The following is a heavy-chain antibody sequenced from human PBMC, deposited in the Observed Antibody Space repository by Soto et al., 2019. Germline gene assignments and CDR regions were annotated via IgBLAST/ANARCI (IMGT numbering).Heavy chain of an antibody. CDR1: GVSLTSGNW. V-gene: IGHV4-4*01. Sequence: TLALTCAVSGVSLTSGNWWTWVRQSPQRGLEYIGEIFHDGTANYYPSFERRVAMSVDTSRNQFSLKLTSVTAADTAVYFCARLVYDTRLNYMYFDFWGPGTLVTVSS. J-gene: IGHJ4*02. CDR3: ARLVYDTRLNYMYFDF. D-gene: IGHD3-10*01. CDR2: IFHDGTA.